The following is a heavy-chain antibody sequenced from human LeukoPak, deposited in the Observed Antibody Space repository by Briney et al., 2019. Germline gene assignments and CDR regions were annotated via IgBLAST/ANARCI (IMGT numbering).Heavy chain of an antibody. D-gene: IGHD3-22*01. CDR1: GYTFTSYD. Sequence: ASVKVPCKASGYTFTSYDINWVRQATGQGLEWMGWMNPNSGNTGYAQKFQGRVTMTRNTSISTAYMELSSLRSEDTAVYYCARGTYYYDSSGYDTFSYWGQGTLVTVSS. J-gene: IGHJ4*02. CDR3: ARGTYYYDSSGYDTFSY. V-gene: IGHV1-8*01. CDR2: MNPNSGNT.